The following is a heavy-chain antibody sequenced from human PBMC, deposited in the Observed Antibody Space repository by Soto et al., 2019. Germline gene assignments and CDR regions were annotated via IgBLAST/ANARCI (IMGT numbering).Heavy chain of an antibody. Sequence: GGSLRLSCAASGFTFSSYGMHWVRQAPGKGLEWVAVISYDGSNKYYADSVKGRFTISRDNSKNTLYLQMNSLRAEDTAVYYCAKAFPSSSWYGRYFDYWGQGTLVTVSS. CDR2: ISYDGSNK. CDR1: GFTFSSYG. J-gene: IGHJ4*02. D-gene: IGHD6-13*01. V-gene: IGHV3-30*18. CDR3: AKAFPSSSWYGRYFDY.